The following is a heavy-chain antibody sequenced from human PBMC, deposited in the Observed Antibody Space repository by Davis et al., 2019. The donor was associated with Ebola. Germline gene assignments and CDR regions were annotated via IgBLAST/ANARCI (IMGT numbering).Heavy chain of an antibody. CDR3: ARQGLGTYWYFDL. D-gene: IGHD3/OR15-3a*01. V-gene: IGHV4-4*07. Sequence: PSETLSLTCTVSGGSVRTYYWTWIRQSAGKGLEWLGQIYSSGSTNSNPSLKSRVTLSIDTSKNQFSLELISATAADTAVYYCARQGLGTYWYFDLWGRGSLVTVSS. CDR2: IYSSGST. CDR1: GGSVRTYY. J-gene: IGHJ2*01.